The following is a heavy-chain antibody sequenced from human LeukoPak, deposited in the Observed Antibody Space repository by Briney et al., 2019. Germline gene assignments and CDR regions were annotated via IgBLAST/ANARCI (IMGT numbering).Heavy chain of an antibody. Sequence: SETLSLTCTVSGGSISSSSYYWGWIRQPPGKGLEWIGSIYYSGITYYNPSLKSRVTISVDTSKNQFSLKLSSVTAADTAVYYCARDAYYYGSESYFFDYWGQGTLVTVSS. CDR1: GGSISSSSYY. J-gene: IGHJ4*02. D-gene: IGHD3-10*01. CDR2: IYYSGIT. V-gene: IGHV4-39*07. CDR3: ARDAYYYGSESYFFDY.